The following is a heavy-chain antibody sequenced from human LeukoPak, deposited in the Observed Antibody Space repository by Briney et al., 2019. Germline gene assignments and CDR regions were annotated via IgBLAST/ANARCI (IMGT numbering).Heavy chain of an antibody. CDR3: ATVAGIGYYYYYMDV. CDR2: ISGGSDST. Sequence: GTSLRLSCAASGFTFSSYAMSWVRQAPGKGPEWVSAISGGSDSTYYADSVKGRFTISRDNSKNTLYLQMNSLRAEDTAVYYCATVAGIGYYYYYMDVWGKGTTVTVSS. D-gene: IGHD6-19*01. J-gene: IGHJ6*03. CDR1: GFTFSSYA. V-gene: IGHV3-23*01.